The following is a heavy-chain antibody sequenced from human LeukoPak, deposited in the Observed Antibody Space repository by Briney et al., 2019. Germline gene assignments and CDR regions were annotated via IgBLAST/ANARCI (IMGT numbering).Heavy chain of an antibody. CDR3: ARGGAPYSSSLSFDY. J-gene: IGHJ4*02. V-gene: IGHV5-51*01. D-gene: IGHD6-6*01. CDR1: GYSFTSYW. Sequence: GESLKISCKGSGYSFTSYWIGWVRQMPGKGLERMGIIYPGDSDTRYSPSFQGQVTISADKSISTAYLQWSSLKASDTAMYYCARGGAPYSSSLSFDYWGQGTLVTVSS. CDR2: IYPGDSDT.